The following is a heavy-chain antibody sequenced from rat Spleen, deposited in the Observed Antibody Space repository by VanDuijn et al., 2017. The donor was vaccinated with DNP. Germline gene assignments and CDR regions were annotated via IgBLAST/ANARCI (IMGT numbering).Heavy chain of an antibody. D-gene: IGHD1-2*01. Sequence: QVQLKESGPGLVQPSQTLSLTCTVSGFSLTSNGVSWVRQPPGKGLEWMGVMWTGGGTAYNSLLKSRLSISRDTSKSQVFLKMNSLQTEDTATYYCVRYSTSFVMDAWGQGTSVTVSS. CDR1: GFSLTSNG. CDR3: VRYSTSFVMDA. V-gene: IGHV2-47*01. CDR2: MWTGGGT. J-gene: IGHJ4*01.